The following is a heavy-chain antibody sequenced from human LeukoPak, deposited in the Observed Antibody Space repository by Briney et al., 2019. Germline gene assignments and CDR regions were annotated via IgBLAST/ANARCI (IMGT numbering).Heavy chain of an antibody. V-gene: IGHV3-23*01. CDR1: GFPFSSYA. CDR3: ARDLERLGIAAAQ. D-gene: IGHD6-13*01. J-gene: IGHJ4*02. CDR2: ISGSAGSS. Sequence: GGSLRLSCAASGFPFSSYAMHWVRQAPGKGLEWVSLISGSAGSSYYADSVKGRFTISRDNSKNTLYLQMNSLRAEDTAVYYCARDLERLGIAAAQWGQGILVTVSS.